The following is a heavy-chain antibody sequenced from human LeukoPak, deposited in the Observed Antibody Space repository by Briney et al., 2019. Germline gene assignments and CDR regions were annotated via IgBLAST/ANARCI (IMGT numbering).Heavy chain of an antibody. J-gene: IGHJ4*02. CDR1: GFTFSSYG. CDR2: IKQDGSEK. V-gene: IGHV3-7*01. D-gene: IGHD6-19*01. CDR3: ARDSCSGCSLFDY. Sequence: GGSLRLSCAASGFTFSSYGMHWVRQAPGKGLEWVANIKQDGSEKYYVDSVKGRFTISRDNAKNSLYLQMNSLRAEDTAVYYCARDSCSGCSLFDYWGQGTLVTVSS.